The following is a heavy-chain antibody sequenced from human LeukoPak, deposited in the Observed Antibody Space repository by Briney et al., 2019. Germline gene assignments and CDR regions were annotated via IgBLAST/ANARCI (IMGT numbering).Heavy chain of an antibody. D-gene: IGHD3-10*01. CDR3: AREDSSSYNAFDN. Sequence: ASVKVSCKASGYTFTCYFMHWVRQAPGQGLEWMGIINPSGGSTTYARKFQGRVTMTWDTSTSTVYMELSSLRSEDTAVYYSAREDSSSYNAFDNWGQGTLVTVSS. J-gene: IGHJ4*02. CDR2: INPSGGST. V-gene: IGHV1-46*01. CDR1: GYTFTCYF.